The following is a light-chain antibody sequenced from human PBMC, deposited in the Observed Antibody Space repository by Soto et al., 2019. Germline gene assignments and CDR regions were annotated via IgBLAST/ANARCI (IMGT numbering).Light chain of an antibody. V-gene: IGLV2-8*01. CDR3: SSYTGSNTGV. Sequence: QSALTQPASASGSPGQSVTISCTGTSSDVGDYNYVSWYQQYPGKAPKLMIYEVSKRPSGVSNRFSGSKSGNTASLTVSGLQAEDEADYYCSSYTGSNTGVFGGGTKLTVL. J-gene: IGLJ3*02. CDR2: EVS. CDR1: SSDVGDYNY.